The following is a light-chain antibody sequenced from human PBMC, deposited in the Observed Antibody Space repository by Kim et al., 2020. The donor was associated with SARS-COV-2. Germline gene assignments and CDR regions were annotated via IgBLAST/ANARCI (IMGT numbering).Light chain of an antibody. CDR1: QDIANF. CDR2: DAS. V-gene: IGKV1-33*01. Sequence: SVGDRVTCPCQASQDIANFLNWYQQKPGKAPKLQIYDASNLKTGVPSRFSGSGSGTHFTVTISGLQPEDIGTYYCQQYDDLLLLTFGGGTKVDIK. J-gene: IGKJ4*01. CDR3: QQYDDLLLLT.